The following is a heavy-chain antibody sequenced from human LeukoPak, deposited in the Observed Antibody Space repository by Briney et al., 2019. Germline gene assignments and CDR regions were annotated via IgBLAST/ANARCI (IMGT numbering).Heavy chain of an antibody. Sequence: SETLSLTCTVSGGSISSYYWSWLRQPPGQGLEWIGYVYYSGSTNYNPSLKSRVTISVDKSKNQFSLKLSSVTDADTAVYYCARDGYYYGSGNYYFDYWGQGTLVTVSS. CDR1: GGSISSYY. J-gene: IGHJ4*02. CDR3: ARDGYYYGSGNYYFDY. CDR2: VYYSGST. V-gene: IGHV4-59*12. D-gene: IGHD3-10*01.